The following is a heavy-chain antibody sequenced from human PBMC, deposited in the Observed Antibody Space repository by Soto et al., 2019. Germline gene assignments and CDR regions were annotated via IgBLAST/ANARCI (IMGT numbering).Heavy chain of an antibody. CDR2: INYSGST. CDR3: ARGDFYGSGSYQYGMDV. J-gene: IGHJ6*02. V-gene: IGHV4-34*01. Sequence: SETLSLTCAVYGGSFSGYYWSWIRQPPGKGLEWIGEINYSGSTNYNPSLKSRVTISVDTSKNQFSLKLSSVTAADTAVYYCARGDFYGSGSYQYGMDVWGQGTTVTVSS. D-gene: IGHD3-10*01. CDR1: GGSFSGYY.